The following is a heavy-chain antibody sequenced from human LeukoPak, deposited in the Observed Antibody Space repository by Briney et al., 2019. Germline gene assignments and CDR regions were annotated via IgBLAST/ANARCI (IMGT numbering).Heavy chain of an antibody. CDR2: FSASGNS. CDR1: GDSISSDDYY. V-gene: IGHV4-61*02. CDR3: ARGRLMDV. J-gene: IGHJ6*03. Sequence: SETLSLTCTVSGDSISSDDYYWSWIRQPAGKGLEWIGRFSASGNSNYNPSLKSRLTISVDTSKNQFSLKLSSVTAADTAVYYCARGRLMDVWGKGTTVTVSS.